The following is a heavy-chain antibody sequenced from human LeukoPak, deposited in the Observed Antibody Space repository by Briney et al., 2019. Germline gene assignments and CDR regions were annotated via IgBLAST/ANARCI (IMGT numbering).Heavy chain of an antibody. V-gene: IGHV5-51*01. Sequence: GESLMISCRGSGFSFASYWIGRVRQMPGKGLEWMGIIYPGDSETTYSPSFQGQVTISADKSISTAYLQWSSLKASDTAMYYCARRAGDRFIGTIVDSWGQGTLVTVSS. CDR2: IYPGDSET. CDR3: ARRAGDRFIGTIVDS. D-gene: IGHD5-24*01. J-gene: IGHJ4*02. CDR1: GFSFASYW.